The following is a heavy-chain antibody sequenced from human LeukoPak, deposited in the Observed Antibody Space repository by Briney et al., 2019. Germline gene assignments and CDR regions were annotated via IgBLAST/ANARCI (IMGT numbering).Heavy chain of an antibody. CDR1: GYTFTGYH. CDR2: INPNSGDT. Sequence: ASVKVSCKASGYTFTGYHMHWVRQAPGQGLEWMGRINPNSGDTNYAQKFQGRVTMTRDTSISTAYMELSRLRSDDTAVYYCAREDHCSSTSCYPFDYWGQGTLVTVSS. J-gene: IGHJ4*02. CDR3: AREDHCSSTSCYPFDY. D-gene: IGHD2-2*01. V-gene: IGHV1-2*06.